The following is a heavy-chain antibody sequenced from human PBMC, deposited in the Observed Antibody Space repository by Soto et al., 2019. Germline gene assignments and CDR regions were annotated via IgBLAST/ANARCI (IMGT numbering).Heavy chain of an antibody. V-gene: IGHV1-3*01. CDR1: GYTFTSYA. CDR2: INAGNGNT. CDR3: ARSSGWYEFGWFDP. D-gene: IGHD6-19*01. J-gene: IGHJ5*02. Sequence: QVQLVQSGAEVKKPGASVKVSCKSSGYTFTSYAMHWVRQAPGQSLEWMGWINAGNGNTKYSQQFQGRVTITRDTSASTAYMEMSSLRSEDTAVYYCARSSGWYEFGWFDPWGQGTLVTVSS.